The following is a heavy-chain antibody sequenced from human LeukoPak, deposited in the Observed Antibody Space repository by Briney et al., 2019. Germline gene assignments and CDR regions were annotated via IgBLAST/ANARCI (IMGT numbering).Heavy chain of an antibody. CDR3: ARDSGSYYGLLKY. V-gene: IGHV3-7*01. D-gene: IGHD1-26*01. Sequence: PGGSLRLSCAASGFTFSSYCMSWVRQAPGKGLEWVANIKQDGSEAYFVDSVRGRFTISRDNAKNSLYLQMNSLRAEDTAVYYCARDSGSYYGLLKYWGQGTLVTVSS. J-gene: IGHJ4*02. CDR2: IKQDGSEA. CDR1: GFTFSSYC.